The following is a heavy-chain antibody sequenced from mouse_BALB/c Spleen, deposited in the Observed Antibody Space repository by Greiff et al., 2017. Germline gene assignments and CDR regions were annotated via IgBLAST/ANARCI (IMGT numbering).Heavy chain of an antibody. V-gene: IGHV1S137*01. Sequence: VQLQQSGAELVRPGVSVKISCKGSGYTFTDYAMHWVKQSHAKSLEWIGVISTYYGDASYNQKFKGKATMTVDKSSSTAYMELARLTSEDSAIYYCARRRDCYYGNYDAMDYWGQGTSVTVSS. CDR3: ARRRDCYYGNYDAMDY. D-gene: IGHD2-1*01. J-gene: IGHJ4*01. CDR1: GYTFTDYA. CDR2: ISTYYGDA.